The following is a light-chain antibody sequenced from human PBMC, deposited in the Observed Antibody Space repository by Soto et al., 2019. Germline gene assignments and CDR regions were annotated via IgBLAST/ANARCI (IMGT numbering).Light chain of an antibody. CDR1: QSISSW. Sequence: DIQMTQSPSTLSASVGDRVTITCRASQSISSWLAWYQQRPGKAPKLLIYKASSLESGVPSRFSGSGSGTEFTITISSLQPDDSATYYCQQYDNGWTFGQGTKVEI. CDR3: QQYDNGWT. J-gene: IGKJ1*01. CDR2: KAS. V-gene: IGKV1-5*03.